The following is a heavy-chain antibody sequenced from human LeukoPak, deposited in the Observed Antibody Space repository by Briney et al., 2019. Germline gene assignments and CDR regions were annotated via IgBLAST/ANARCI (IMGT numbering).Heavy chain of an antibody. V-gene: IGHV1-46*01. CDR2: INPSGGST. CDR3: AKDKGANPSSIAADY. J-gene: IGHJ4*02. D-gene: IGHD6-6*01. Sequence: ASVKVSCKASGYTFTSYYMHWVRQAPGQGLEWMGIINPSGGSTSYAQKFQGRVTMTRDMSTSTVYMELSSLRSEDTALYYCAKDKGANPSSIAADYWGQGTLVTVSS. CDR1: GYTFTSYY.